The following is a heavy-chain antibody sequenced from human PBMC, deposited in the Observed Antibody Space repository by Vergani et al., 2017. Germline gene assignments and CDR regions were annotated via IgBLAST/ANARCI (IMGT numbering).Heavy chain of an antibody. J-gene: IGHJ4*02. D-gene: IGHD1-26*01. CDR1: GFTFSSYS. V-gene: IGHV3-21*01. CDR3: ARVTYGWGATTMADY. Sequence: EVQLVESGGGLVKPGGSLRVSCEASGFTFSSYSMNWVRQAPGKGLEWVSSISSSSSYIYYADSVKGRLTISRDNAKNSLYLQMNSLRAEDTALYFCARVTYGWGATTMADYWGQGTLVTVSS. CDR2: ISSSSSYI.